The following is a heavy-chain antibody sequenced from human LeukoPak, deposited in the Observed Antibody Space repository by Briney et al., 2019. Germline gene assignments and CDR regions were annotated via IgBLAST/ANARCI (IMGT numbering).Heavy chain of an antibody. CDR3: ARSGDYYGYEDY. CDR2: ISAYDGNT. D-gene: IGHD5-18*01. CDR1: GYTFISYG. V-gene: IGHV1-18*01. J-gene: IGHJ4*02. Sequence: GASVKVSCKTSGYTFISYGISWVRPAPGQGLEWMGWISAYDGNTNFAQKFQGRVTMTTDTSTSTAYMELRSLRSDDTAVYYCARSGDYYGYEDYWGQGTLVNVSS.